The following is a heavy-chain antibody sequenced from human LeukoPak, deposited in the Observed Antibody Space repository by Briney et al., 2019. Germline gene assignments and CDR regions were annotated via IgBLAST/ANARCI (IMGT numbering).Heavy chain of an antibody. J-gene: IGHJ4*02. CDR1: GFTFSSYW. CDR2: IKQDGSEK. D-gene: IGHD3-22*01. Sequence: GGSLRLSCAASGFTFSSYWMSWVRQAPGKGLEWVANIKQDGSEKYYVDSVKGRFTISRDNAKNSLYLQMNSLRAEDTAVYYCAKNPDSSGYSYYFDYWGQGTLVTVSS. V-gene: IGHV3-7*01. CDR3: AKNPDSSGYSYYFDY.